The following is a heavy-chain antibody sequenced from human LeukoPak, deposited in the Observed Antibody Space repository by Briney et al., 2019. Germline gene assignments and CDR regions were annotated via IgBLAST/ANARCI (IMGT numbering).Heavy chain of an antibody. CDR2: ISYDGSNK. D-gene: IGHD3-9*01. CDR1: GFTFSSYA. V-gene: IGHV3-30*04. Sequence: GGSLRLSCAASGFTFSSYAMHWVRQAPGKGLEWVAVISYDGSNKYYADSVKGRFTISRDNSKNTLYLQMNSLRAEDAALYYCARARVNLVIRSEFDYWGQGTLVTVSS. CDR3: ARARVNLVIRSEFDY. J-gene: IGHJ4*02.